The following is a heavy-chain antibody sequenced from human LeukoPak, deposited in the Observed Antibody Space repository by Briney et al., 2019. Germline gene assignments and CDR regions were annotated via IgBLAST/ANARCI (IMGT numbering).Heavy chain of an antibody. CDR2: INTNTGNP. Sequence: ASVKVSCKASGYTFTSYAMNWVRQAPGQGLEWMGRINTNTGNPTYAQGFTGRFVFSLDTSVSTAYLQISSLKAEDTAVYYCARAHYRYDSGTISEHQYYFDYWGQGTLVTVPS. V-gene: IGHV7-4-1*02. CDR1: GYTFTSYA. D-gene: IGHD3-22*01. CDR3: ARAHYRYDSGTISEHQYYFDY. J-gene: IGHJ4*02.